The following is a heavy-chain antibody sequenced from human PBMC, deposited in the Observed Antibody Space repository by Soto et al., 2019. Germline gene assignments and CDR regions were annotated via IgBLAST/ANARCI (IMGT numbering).Heavy chain of an antibody. CDR2: INHTGGT. J-gene: IGHJ5*02. V-gene: IGHV4-34*01. CDR3: ATRITVFGLLIPPFDP. CDR1: GGSVNGYY. D-gene: IGHD3-3*01. Sequence: SETLSLTCAVYGGSVNGYYWNWIRQPPGKGLEWIGEINHTGGTHYNPSLKSRVTMSVDTSKNQFSLRLSSVTAAVTAIYYCATRITVFGLLIPPFDPWGQGTQVTVSS.